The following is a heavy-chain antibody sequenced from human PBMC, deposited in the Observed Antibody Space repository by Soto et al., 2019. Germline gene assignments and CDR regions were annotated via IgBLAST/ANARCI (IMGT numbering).Heavy chain of an antibody. CDR3: EHRPGGTFDP. Sequence: TIVNPTQTLTPPCTFSGFSLSTRGVCVGLIRPPPGKALECLALIYWNDDKRYSPSLKSRLTITKDTSKNQVVLTMTNIDPVDTAKYYCEHRPGGTFDPWGQGILVTITS. V-gene: IGHV2-5*01. CDR2: IYWNDDK. CDR1: GFSLSTRGVC. J-gene: IGHJ5*02. D-gene: IGHD1-1*01.